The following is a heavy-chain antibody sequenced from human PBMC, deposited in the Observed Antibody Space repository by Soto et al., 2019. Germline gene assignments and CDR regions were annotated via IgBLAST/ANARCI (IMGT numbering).Heavy chain of an antibody. J-gene: IGHJ4*02. D-gene: IGHD6-19*01. CDR1: GGTFSSYT. V-gene: IGHV1-69*08. Sequence: QVQLVQSGAEVKKPGSSVKVSCKASGGTFSSYTISWVRQAPGQGLEWMGRIIPILGIANYAQKFQGRVTITADKSTSTAYMELSSLRSEDTAVYYCARDDIGSRGWYFDYWGQGTLVTVSS. CDR3: ARDDIGSRGWYFDY. CDR2: IIPILGIA.